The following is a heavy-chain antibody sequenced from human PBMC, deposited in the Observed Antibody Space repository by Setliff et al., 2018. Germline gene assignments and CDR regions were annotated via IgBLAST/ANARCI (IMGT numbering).Heavy chain of an antibody. CDR3: AREQWLDPPGYYYMDV. Sequence: SETLSLTCTVSGGSISSYYWSWIRQPAGKGLEWIGHIYIGGSANYNPSLKSRVTMSVDTSKNQFSLKLNSVTAADMAVHYCAREQWLDPPGYYYMDVWAKGTTVTVSS. V-gene: IGHV4-4*07. CDR2: IYIGGSA. D-gene: IGHD6-19*01. CDR1: GGSISSYY. J-gene: IGHJ6*03.